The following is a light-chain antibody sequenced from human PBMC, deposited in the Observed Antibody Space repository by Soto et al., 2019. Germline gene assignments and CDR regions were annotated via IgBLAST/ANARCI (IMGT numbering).Light chain of an antibody. CDR1: SSDVGDYNY. CDR2: EVS. V-gene: IGLV2-14*01. CDR3: SSYTSYNTDV. Sequence: QSVLTQPASVSGSPGQSITISCTGTSSDVGDYNYVSWYQQHPGKAPKLMIYEVSNRPSGVSNRFSGSKSGNTASLTISGLQAEDEADYYCSSYTSYNTDVFGTGTQLTVL. J-gene: IGLJ1*01.